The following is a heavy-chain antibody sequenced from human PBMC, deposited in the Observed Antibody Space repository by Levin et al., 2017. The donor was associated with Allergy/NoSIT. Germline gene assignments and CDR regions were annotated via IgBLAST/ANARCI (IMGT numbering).Heavy chain of an antibody. CDR3: ARDKRAWGMYYCDY. CDR2: IKQDGSEK. J-gene: IGHJ4*02. CDR1: RFTFSSYW. D-gene: IGHD7-27*01. Sequence: GGSLRLSCAASRFTFSSYWMSWVRQAPGKGLEWVANIKQDGSEKYYVDSVKGRFTISRDNAKNSLYLQMNSLRAEDTAVYYCARDKRAWGMYYCDYWGQGTLVTVSS. V-gene: IGHV3-7*01.